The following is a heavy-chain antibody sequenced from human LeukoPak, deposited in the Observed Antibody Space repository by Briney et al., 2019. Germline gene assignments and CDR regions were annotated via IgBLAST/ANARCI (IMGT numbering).Heavy chain of an antibody. CDR1: GFTFSSYS. J-gene: IGHJ4*02. V-gene: IGHV3-66*02. CDR3: ARESNYDY. CDR2: IYSGGST. Sequence: GGSLRLSCAASGFTFSSYSMNWVRQAPGKGLEWASVIYSGGSTYYADSVKGRFTIARDNSKNTLYLQMNSLRAEDTAVYYCARESNYDYWGQGTLVTVSS.